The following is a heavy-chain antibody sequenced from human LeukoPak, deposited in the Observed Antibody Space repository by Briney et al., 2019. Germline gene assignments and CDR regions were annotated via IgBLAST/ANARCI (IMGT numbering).Heavy chain of an antibody. CDR2: IIPIFGTA. D-gene: IGHD4-17*01. V-gene: IGHV1-69*13. CDR3: AKDRGHYGDYGNYYYYYMDV. CDR1: GGTFSSYA. J-gene: IGHJ6*03. Sequence: GASVKVSCKASGGTFSSYAISWVRQAPGQGLEWMGGIIPIFGTANYAQKFQGGVTITADESTSTAYMELSSLRSEDTAVYYCAKDRGHYGDYGNYYYYYMDVWGKGTTVTISS.